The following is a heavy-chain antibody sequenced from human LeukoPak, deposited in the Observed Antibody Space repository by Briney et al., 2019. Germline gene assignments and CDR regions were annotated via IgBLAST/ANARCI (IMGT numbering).Heavy chain of an antibody. D-gene: IGHD6-13*01. J-gene: IGHJ4*02. V-gene: IGHV3-48*03. CDR1: GFTFSSYD. Sequence: QPGGSLRLSCAASGFTFSSYDMNWVRQAPGRELEWISYISYISDSGTTIYYADSVKGRFTISRDNAKNSLYLQMNSLRAEDTAVYYCARSGDSSQFPDYWGQGTLVTVSS. CDR3: ARSGDSSQFPDY. CDR2: ISDSGTTI.